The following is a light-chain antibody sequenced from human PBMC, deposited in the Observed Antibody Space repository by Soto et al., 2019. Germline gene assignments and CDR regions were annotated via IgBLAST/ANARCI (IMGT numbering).Light chain of an antibody. V-gene: IGLV2-8*01. Sequence: QSALTQPPSASGSPGQLVTISCTGTSSDVGGYNYVSWYQQHPGKAPKLMIYEVSKRPSGVPDRFSGSKSGNTASLTVSGLQAEDEADYYCSSYAGSNNLGVFGGGTKLTVL. CDR1: SSDVGGYNY. CDR3: SSYAGSNNLGV. J-gene: IGLJ2*01. CDR2: EVS.